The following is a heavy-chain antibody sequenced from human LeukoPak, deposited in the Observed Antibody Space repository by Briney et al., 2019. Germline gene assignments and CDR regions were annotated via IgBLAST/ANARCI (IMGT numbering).Heavy chain of an antibody. CDR2: ISYDGSNK. D-gene: IGHD2-8*01. J-gene: IGHJ6*02. V-gene: IGHV3-30-3*01. CDR1: GLTFSSYA. CDR3: ARETRGVYGMDV. Sequence: PGGSLRLSCAASGLTFSSYAMHWVRQAPGKGLEWVAVISYDGSNKYYADSVKGRFTISRDNSKNTLYLQMNSLRAEDTAVYYCARETRGVYGMDVWGQGTTVTVSS.